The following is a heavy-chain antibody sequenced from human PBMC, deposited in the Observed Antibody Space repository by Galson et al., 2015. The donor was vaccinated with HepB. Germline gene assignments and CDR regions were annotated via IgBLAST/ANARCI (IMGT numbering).Heavy chain of an antibody. D-gene: IGHD1-26*01. Sequence: SVKVSCKASGYTFTNYVTHWVRQAPGQSLEWMGWINAGNGNTKYSQKFQGRVTITRDTSASTAYMELSSLRSEDTAVYYCARYSGSYRDAFDIWGQGTMVTVSS. J-gene: IGHJ3*02. V-gene: IGHV1-3*01. CDR2: INAGNGNT. CDR3: ARYSGSYRDAFDI. CDR1: GYTFTNYV.